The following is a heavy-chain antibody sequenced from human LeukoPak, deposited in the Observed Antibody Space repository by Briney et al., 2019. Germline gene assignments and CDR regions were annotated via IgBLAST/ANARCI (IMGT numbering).Heavy chain of an antibody. D-gene: IGHD3-3*01. CDR3: ARKLRFLEWLPYARWFDP. CDR1: GGSFSGYY. V-gene: IGHV4-34*01. Sequence: PSETLSVTCAGYGGSFSGYYWSWIREPPGKALEWIGEINHSGSTNYNPSLKSRVTISVDTSKNQFSLKLSSVTAADTAVYYCARKLRFLEWLPYARWFDPWGQGTLVTVSS. CDR2: INHSGST. J-gene: IGHJ5*02.